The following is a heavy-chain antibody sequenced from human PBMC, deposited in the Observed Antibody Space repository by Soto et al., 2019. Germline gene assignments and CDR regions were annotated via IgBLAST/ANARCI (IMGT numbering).Heavy chain of an antibody. Sequence: QVQLVQSGAEVRKPGASVKVSCKASGYTYVNFDITWVRQAPGQGLEWMGWIGAYRGNTHYAQNFQGRVTMTTNTSTSTAYMEVRSLRSDDTAIYYCARGSRGWFYFDYWGQGTLVTVSS. CDR1: GYTYVNFD. V-gene: IGHV1-18*01. D-gene: IGHD6-19*01. CDR2: IGAYRGNT. CDR3: ARGSRGWFYFDY. J-gene: IGHJ4*02.